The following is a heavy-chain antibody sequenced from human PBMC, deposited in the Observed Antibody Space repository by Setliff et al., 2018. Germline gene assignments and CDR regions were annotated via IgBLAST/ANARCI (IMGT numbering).Heavy chain of an antibody. J-gene: IGHJ4*02. CDR2: IYYSGST. Sequence: SETLSLTCSVSGGSISPYYWIWIRQSPGKGLEWIGYIYYSGSTNYNPSLKSRVAISIDTSKNQFSLKVNSVTAADTAMYFCARTARVPDCSGQGSLVTVSS. V-gene: IGHV4-59*08. CDR1: GGSISPYY. CDR3: ARTARVPDC.